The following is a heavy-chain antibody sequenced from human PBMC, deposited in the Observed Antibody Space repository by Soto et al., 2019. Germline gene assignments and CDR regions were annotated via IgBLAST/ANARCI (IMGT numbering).Heavy chain of an antibody. CDR1: GFIFSNYV. V-gene: IGHV3-23*04. J-gene: IGHJ4*02. CDR3: AKRPRALRTFDY. CDR2: ISASGGTS. D-gene: IGHD5-12*01. Sequence: EVQLVDSGGGLVQPGGSLRLSCAASGFIFSNYVMSWVRQAPGKGLEWVSSISASGGTSYYADSVKGRFTISRDNSKNTLYLQMNSLRAEDTAIYYCAKRPRALRTFDYWGQGTLVTVSS.